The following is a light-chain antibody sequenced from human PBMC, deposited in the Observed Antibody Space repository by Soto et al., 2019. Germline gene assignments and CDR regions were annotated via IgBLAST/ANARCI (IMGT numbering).Light chain of an antibody. Sequence: QSALTQPASVSGSPGQSITISCTGTTSDVGGYNYVSWFQQHPGKVPKLMIYEVSHRPSGVSNRFSGSKSGNTASLTISGLQAEDEADYYCSSFTNAYTWVFGGGTQLTVL. CDR3: SSFTNAYTWV. V-gene: IGLV2-14*01. J-gene: IGLJ3*02. CDR1: TSDVGGYNY. CDR2: EVS.